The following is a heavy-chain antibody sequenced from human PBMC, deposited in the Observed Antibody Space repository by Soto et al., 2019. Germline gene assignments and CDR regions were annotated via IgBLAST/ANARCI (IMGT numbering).Heavy chain of an antibody. CDR3: ARLHQGSAGDWFDP. CDR1: GFTFSDYY. J-gene: IGHJ5*02. Sequence: QVQLVESGGGWDKPGGALRLSCAASGFTFSDYYMSWIRQAPGKGLELVSYLSSRGSTIYYADSVKGRFTISVDNTKNFLYLQMNSLRAEDTAVYYCARLHQGSAGDWFDPWGQGTLVTVSS. D-gene: IGHD2-2*01. V-gene: IGHV3-11*01. CDR2: LSSRGSTI.